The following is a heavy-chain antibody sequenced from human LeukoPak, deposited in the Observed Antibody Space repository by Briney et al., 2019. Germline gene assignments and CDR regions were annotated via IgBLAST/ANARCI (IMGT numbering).Heavy chain of an antibody. Sequence: GGSLRLSCAASGLSFRGHWMHWARQLPGKGLVWVSRISPTGSTTSYADSVKGRFTVSRDNAKNTLYLQVNNLRAEDTAVYYCARGPSSNWSGLDFWGQGTLLTVSS. CDR3: ARGPSSNWSGLDF. V-gene: IGHV3-74*01. CDR1: GLSFRGHW. D-gene: IGHD6-13*01. J-gene: IGHJ4*02. CDR2: ISPTGSTT.